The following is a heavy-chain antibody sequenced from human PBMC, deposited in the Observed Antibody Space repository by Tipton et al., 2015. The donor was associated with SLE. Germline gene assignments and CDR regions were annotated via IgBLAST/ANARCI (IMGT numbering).Heavy chain of an antibody. D-gene: IGHD1-1*01. CDR1: GFTFRTYA. J-gene: IGHJ3*02. CDR3: AKDGYNWNDGDAFDI. Sequence: RSLRLSCAVSGFTFRTYAMSWVRQAPGKGLEWVAFISYDGSNKYYADSVKGRFTISRDNSKNTLYLQMNSLRAEDTAVYYCAKDGYNWNDGDAFDIWGQGTMVTVSS. CDR2: ISYDGSNK. V-gene: IGHV3-30*18.